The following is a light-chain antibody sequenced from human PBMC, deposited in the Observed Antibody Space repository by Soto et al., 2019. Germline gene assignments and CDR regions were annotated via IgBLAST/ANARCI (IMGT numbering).Light chain of an antibody. V-gene: IGKV4-1*01. CDR3: QQYYGTPLT. CDR1: RSLLYSSNHNNY. Sequence: DIVLTQSPDSLSVSLGERATIDCKSSRSLLYSSNHNNYLAWYQHKPGQPPRLLINWASARESGVPDRFSGAGSGTDFTLTISSLQAEDVAVYFCQQYYGTPLTFGGGTKVEIK. CDR2: WAS. J-gene: IGKJ4*01.